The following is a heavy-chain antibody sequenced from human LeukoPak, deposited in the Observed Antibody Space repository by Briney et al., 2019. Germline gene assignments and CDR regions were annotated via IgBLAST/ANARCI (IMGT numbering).Heavy chain of an antibody. CDR2: INPTGGTT. Sequence: ASVKVSCKAFGYNFTSYYMHWVRQAPGQGLEWLGIINPTGGTTTYAQKFQGRVTMTRDTSTNTVYMELSSLRSEDTAVYYCARGAGATTSFDYWGQGTMVTVSS. V-gene: IGHV1-46*03. J-gene: IGHJ4*02. D-gene: IGHD1-26*01. CDR1: GYNFTSYY. CDR3: ARGAGATTSFDY.